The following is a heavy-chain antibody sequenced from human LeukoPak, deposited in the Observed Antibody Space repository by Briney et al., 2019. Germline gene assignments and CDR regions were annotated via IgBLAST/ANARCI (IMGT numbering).Heavy chain of an antibody. D-gene: IGHD3-3*01. CDR2: ISYDGSNK. CDR3: ANWGQDFWSGYYKGPAFDI. CDR1: GFTFSSYA. Sequence: PGGSLRLSCAASGFTFSSYAMHWVRQAPGKGLEWVAVISYDGSNKYYADSVKGRFTISRDNSKNTLYLQMNSLRAEDTAVYYCANWGQDFWSGYYKGPAFDIWGQGTMVTVSS. J-gene: IGHJ3*02. V-gene: IGHV3-30-3*01.